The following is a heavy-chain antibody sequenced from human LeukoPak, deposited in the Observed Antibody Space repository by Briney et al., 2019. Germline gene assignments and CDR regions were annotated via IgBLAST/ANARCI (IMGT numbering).Heavy chain of an antibody. J-gene: IGHJ4*02. CDR1: GFTFSSYG. CDR3: AKAGLNYYDSSGYYPDY. V-gene: IGHV3-30*02. CDR2: IRYDGSNK. Sequence: GGSLRLSCAASGFTFSSYGMHWVRQAPGKGLEWVAFIRYDGSNKYYADSVKGRFTISRDNSKNTLYLQMNSLRAEDTAVYYCAKAGLNYYDSSGYYPDYWGQGTLVTVSS. D-gene: IGHD3-22*01.